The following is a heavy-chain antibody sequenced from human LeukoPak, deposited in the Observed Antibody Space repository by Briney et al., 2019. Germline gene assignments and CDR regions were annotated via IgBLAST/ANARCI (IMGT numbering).Heavy chain of an antibody. J-gene: IGHJ3*02. CDR2: ISFSGNT. CDR3: ARPIAVAGTDI. D-gene: IGHD6-19*01. V-gene: IGHV4-39*01. CDR1: GGSINTSTYY. Sequence: SETLSLTCTVSGGSINTSTYYWAWIRQPPGTGLEWIGSISFSGNTYYKASLKSRVTISVDTSKNQFSLKLSSVTAADTAVYYCARPIAVAGTDIWGQGTMVTVSS.